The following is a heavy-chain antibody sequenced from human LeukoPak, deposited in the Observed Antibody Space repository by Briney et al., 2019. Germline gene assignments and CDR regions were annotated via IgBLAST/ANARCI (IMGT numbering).Heavy chain of an antibody. CDR2: ISSSSSTI. CDR3: ARAVLLRRIQLWGIDY. D-gene: IGHD5-18*01. Sequence: PGGSLRLSCAASGFTFSSYSMNWVRQAPGKGLEWVSYISSSSSTIYYADSVKGRFTISRDNAKYSLYLQMNSLRAGDTAVYYCARAVLLRRIQLWGIDYWGQGTLVTVSS. V-gene: IGHV3-48*04. CDR1: GFTFSSYS. J-gene: IGHJ4*02.